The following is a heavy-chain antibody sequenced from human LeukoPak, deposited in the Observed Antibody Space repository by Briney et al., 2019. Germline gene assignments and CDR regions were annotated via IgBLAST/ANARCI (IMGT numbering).Heavy chain of an antibody. CDR3: AKVLTEFRFDYDILTGYYYFDY. Sequence: GGSLRLSCAASGFTFSSYAMSWVRQAPGKGLEWVSAISGSGGSTYYADSVKGRFTISRDNSKNTLYLQMNSLRAEDTAVYYCAKVLTEFRFDYDILTGYYYFDYWGQGTLVTVSS. V-gene: IGHV3-23*01. D-gene: IGHD3-9*01. J-gene: IGHJ4*02. CDR2: ISGSGGST. CDR1: GFTFSSYA.